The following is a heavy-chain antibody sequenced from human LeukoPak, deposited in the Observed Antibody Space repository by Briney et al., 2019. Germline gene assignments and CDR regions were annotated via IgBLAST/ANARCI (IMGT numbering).Heavy chain of an antibody. CDR2: ISSRSTYI. Sequence: GGSLRLSCAASGFSFSSYSINWVRQAPGQGLEWVSSISSRSTYIYYADSVKGRFTISRDNAKNSLYLQMNSLRAEDTAVYYCARDRGTGAPLDYWGQRTLVTVSS. CDR3: ARDRGTGAPLDY. V-gene: IGHV3-21*01. CDR1: GFSFSSYS. D-gene: IGHD1-26*01. J-gene: IGHJ4*02.